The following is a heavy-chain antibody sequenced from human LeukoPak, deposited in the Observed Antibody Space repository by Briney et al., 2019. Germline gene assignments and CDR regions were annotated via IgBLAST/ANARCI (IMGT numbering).Heavy chain of an antibody. D-gene: IGHD2-2*01. CDR2: ISSTSGTI. V-gene: IGHV3-48*02. CDR3: ARSYCSSTSCYRKLRDQTNWFDP. CDR1: GFTFSSYS. Sequence: GGSLRLSCAASGFTFSSYSMNWVRQAPGKGLEWLSYISSTSGTIYYADSVKGRFTISRDNAKNSLFLQMNSLRDEDTAVYYCARSYCSSTSCYRKLRDQTNWFDPWGQGTLVTVSS. J-gene: IGHJ5*02.